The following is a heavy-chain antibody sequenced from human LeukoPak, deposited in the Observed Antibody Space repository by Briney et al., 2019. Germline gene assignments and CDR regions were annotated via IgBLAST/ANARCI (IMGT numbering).Heavy chain of an antibody. CDR1: GGSISSYY. CDR2: IYYSGST. Sequence: SETLSLTCTVSGGSISSYYWTWIRQPPGKGLEWIGYIYYSGSTNYNPSLKSRVTISVDTSKNQFSLKLSSVTAADTADYYCARGYGDYFDYWGQGTLVTVSS. D-gene: IGHD4-17*01. V-gene: IGHV4-59*01. CDR3: ARGYGDYFDY. J-gene: IGHJ4*02.